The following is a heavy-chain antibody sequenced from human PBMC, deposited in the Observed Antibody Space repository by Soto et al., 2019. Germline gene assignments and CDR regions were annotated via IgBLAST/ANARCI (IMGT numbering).Heavy chain of an antibody. Sequence: QVQLVQSGAEVKKPGSPVQVSCKASGGTFSSYGLSWVRQAPGQGLEWMGGIIPIFGTTNYAQKFQGRVTITADESTSTAYMELSSLRSEDTAVYYCARDLGYNYGVYYGMDVWGQGTTVTVSS. V-gene: IGHV1-69*01. CDR1: GGTFSSYG. CDR2: IIPIFGTT. D-gene: IGHD5-18*01. J-gene: IGHJ6*02. CDR3: ARDLGYNYGVYYGMDV.